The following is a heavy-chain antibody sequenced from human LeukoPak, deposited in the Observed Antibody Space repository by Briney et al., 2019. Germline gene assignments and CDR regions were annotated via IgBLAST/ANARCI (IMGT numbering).Heavy chain of an antibody. V-gene: IGHV1-18*01. J-gene: IGHJ6*03. D-gene: IGHD3-9*01. Sequence: ASVKVSCKASGYTFTSYGISWVRQAPGQGLEWMGWISAYNGNTNYAQKLQGRVTITADESTSTAYMELSSLRSEDTAVYYCARDMATLRYFDPTGYYYYMDVWGKGTTVTVSS. CDR3: ARDMATLRYFDPTGYYYYMDV. CDR1: GYTFTSYG. CDR2: ISAYNGNT.